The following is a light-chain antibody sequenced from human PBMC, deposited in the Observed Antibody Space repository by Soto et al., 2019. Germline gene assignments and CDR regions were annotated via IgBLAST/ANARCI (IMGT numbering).Light chain of an antibody. CDR2: DAS. V-gene: IGKV3-11*01. CDR3: QQRSNWLPST. Sequence: EIVLTQSPATLSLSPGGRATLSCRASQSVSSYLAWYQQKPGQAPRLLIYDASNRATGIPARFSGSGSGTDFTLTISSLEPEDFAVYYCQQRSNWLPSTFGQGTKV. CDR1: QSVSSY. J-gene: IGKJ1*01.